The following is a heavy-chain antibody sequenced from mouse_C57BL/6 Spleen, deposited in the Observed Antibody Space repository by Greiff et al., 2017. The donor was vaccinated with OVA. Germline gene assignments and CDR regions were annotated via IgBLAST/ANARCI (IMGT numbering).Heavy chain of an antibody. V-gene: IGHV14-4*01. CDR3: TRGLYSNYGGYFDY. D-gene: IGHD2-5*01. J-gene: IGHJ2*01. CDR2: IDPENGDT. CDR1: GFNIKDDY. Sequence: EVQLQQSGAELVRPGASVKLSCTASGFNIKDDYMHWVKQRPEQGLEWIGWIDPENGDTEYASKFQGKATITADTSSNTAYLQLSSLTSEYTAVYYCTRGLYSNYGGYFDYWGQGTTLTVSS.